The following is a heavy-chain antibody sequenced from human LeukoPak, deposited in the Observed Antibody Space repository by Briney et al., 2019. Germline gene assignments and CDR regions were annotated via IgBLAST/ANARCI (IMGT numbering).Heavy chain of an antibody. CDR1: GVSISSSSYN. Sequence: SETLSLTCTVSGVSISSSSYNWGWIRQPPGKGLEWIGTIYYSGISYYIPSLKSRVTISFDTSENQFSLEVTSVTAADTAVYYCARRSHGDWFHFDLWGRGTLVTVSS. J-gene: IGHJ2*01. D-gene: IGHD3/OR15-3a*01. CDR2: IYYSGIS. V-gene: IGHV4-39*07. CDR3: ARRSHGDWFHFDL.